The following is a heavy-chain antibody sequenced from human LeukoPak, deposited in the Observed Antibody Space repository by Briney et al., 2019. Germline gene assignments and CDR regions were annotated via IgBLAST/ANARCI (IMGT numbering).Heavy chain of an antibody. V-gene: IGHV4-39*07. D-gene: IGHD3-22*01. J-gene: IGHJ4*02. CDR2: IYYSGST. Sequence: PSETLSLTCTVSGGSISSSSYYWGWIRQPPGKGLEWIGSIYYSGSTYYNPSLKSRVTISVDTSKNQFSLKLSSVTAADTAVYYCARALEYYYDSSGYSGAYYFDYWGQGTLVTVSS. CDR3: ARALEYYYDSSGYSGAYYFDY. CDR1: GGSISSSSYY.